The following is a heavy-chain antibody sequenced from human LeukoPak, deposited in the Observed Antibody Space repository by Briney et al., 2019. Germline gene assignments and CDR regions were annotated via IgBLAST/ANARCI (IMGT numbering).Heavy chain of an antibody. CDR2: INPNSGGT. Sequence: ASVKVSCKASGYTLTGYYMHWVRQAPGQGLEWMGWINPNSGGTNYAQKFQDRVTMTRDTSISTAYMELSRLRSDDTAVYYCARVPSGTVTTYLDYWGQGTLVTVSS. CDR1: GYTLTGYY. V-gene: IGHV1-2*02. CDR3: ARVPSGTVTTYLDY. J-gene: IGHJ4*02. D-gene: IGHD4-17*01.